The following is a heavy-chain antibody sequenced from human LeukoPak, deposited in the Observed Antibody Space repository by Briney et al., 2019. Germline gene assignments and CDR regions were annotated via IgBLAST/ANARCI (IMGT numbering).Heavy chain of an antibody. J-gene: IGHJ4*02. Sequence: SDTLSLTCTVSGGSISSSSYYWGWIRQPPGKGLEWIGSIYYSGSTYYNPSLKSRVTISVDTSKNQFSLKLSSVTAADTAVYYCARLRYSSGWYVDYWGQGTLVTVSS. CDR2: IYYSGST. CDR3: ARLRYSSGWYVDY. CDR1: GGSISSSSYY. V-gene: IGHV4-39*01. D-gene: IGHD6-19*01.